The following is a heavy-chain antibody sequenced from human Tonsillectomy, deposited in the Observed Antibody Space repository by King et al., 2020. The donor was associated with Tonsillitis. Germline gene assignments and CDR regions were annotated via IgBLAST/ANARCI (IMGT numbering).Heavy chain of an antibody. V-gene: IGHV5-10-1*01. J-gene: IGHJ6*03. Sequence: QLVQSGAELKKPGESLTISCKGSGYSFTNYWISWVRQMPGKGLEWMGRIDPSDSYTNYSPSFQGHVTFSVDKSVSTAYLQWSSLKASDTAIYYCASHGLLHYFSYMDVWGIGTTVTVSS. CDR2: IDPSDSYT. CDR1: GYSFTNYW. CDR3: ASHGLLHYFSYMDV.